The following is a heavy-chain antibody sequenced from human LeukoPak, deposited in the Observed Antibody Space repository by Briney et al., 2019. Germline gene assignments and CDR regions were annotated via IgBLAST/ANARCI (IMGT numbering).Heavy chain of an antibody. D-gene: IGHD3-3*01. CDR2: IYYSGST. V-gene: IGHV4-59*01. CDR3: ASRSSIWSGYQDTLYYFDS. CDR1: GGSISSYY. Sequence: KPSETLSLTCTVSGGSISSYYWSWIRQPPGKRLEWIGHIYYSGSTNYNPSLKSRVTISVDTSKNLFSLKLSSVTAADTAVYYCASRSSIWSGYQDTLYYFDSWGQGTLVTVSS. J-gene: IGHJ4*02.